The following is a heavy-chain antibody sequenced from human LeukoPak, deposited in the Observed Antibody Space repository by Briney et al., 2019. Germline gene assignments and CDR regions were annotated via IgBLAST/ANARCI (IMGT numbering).Heavy chain of an antibody. CDR3: ARATYDYGETPRWYFDL. Sequence: GGSLRLSCAASGFTFSSYGMHWVRQAPGKGLEWVAVIWYDGSNKYYADSVKGRFTISRDNSKKTLYLQMNSLRAEDTAVYYCARATYDYGETPRWYFDLWGRGTLVTVSS. D-gene: IGHD4-17*01. V-gene: IGHV3-33*01. CDR1: GFTFSSYG. J-gene: IGHJ2*01. CDR2: IWYDGSNK.